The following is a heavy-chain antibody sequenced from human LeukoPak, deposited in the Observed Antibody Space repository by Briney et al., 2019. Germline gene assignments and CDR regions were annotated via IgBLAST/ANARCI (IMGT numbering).Heavy chain of an antibody. CDR1: GYTLTELS. CDR3: ATAYYASGGYYYCGMDV. D-gene: IGHD3-10*01. V-gene: IGHV1-24*01. CDR2: FDPEDGET. Sequence: GASVKVSCKVSGYTLTELSMHWVRQAPGKGLEWMGGFDPEDGETIYAQKFQGRVTMTEDTSTDTAYMELGSLRSEDTAVYYCATAYYASGGYYYCGMDVWGQGTTVTVSS. J-gene: IGHJ6*02.